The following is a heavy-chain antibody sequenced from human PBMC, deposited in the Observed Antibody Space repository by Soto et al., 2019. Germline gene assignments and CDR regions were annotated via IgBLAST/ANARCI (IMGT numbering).Heavy chain of an antibody. CDR1: GYTLTELS. CDR3: ATDSYYYGSGSYYFDY. D-gene: IGHD3-10*01. J-gene: IGHJ4*02. V-gene: IGHV1-24*01. CDR2: FDPEDGET. Sequence: GASVKVSCKVSGYTLTELSMHWVRQAPGKGLEWMGGFDPEDGETIYAQKFQGRVTVTEDTSTDTAYMELSSLRSEDTAVYYCATDSYYYGSGSYYFDYWGQGTLVTVSS.